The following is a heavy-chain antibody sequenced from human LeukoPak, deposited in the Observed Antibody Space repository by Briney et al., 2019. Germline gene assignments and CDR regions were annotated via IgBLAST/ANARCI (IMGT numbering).Heavy chain of an antibody. J-gene: IGHJ5*02. D-gene: IGHD3-22*01. CDR2: IYYSVST. Sequence: SETLSLTCTVSGGSISSGDYCWSWIRQPPGKGLEWIGYIYYSVSTYYNPSLKSRVTISVDTSKNQFSLKLSSVTAADTAVYYCAMGDYYDSSGYYPNWFDPWGQGTLVTVSS. CDR3: AMGDYYDSSGYYPNWFDP. V-gene: IGHV4-30-4*01. CDR1: GGSISSGDYC.